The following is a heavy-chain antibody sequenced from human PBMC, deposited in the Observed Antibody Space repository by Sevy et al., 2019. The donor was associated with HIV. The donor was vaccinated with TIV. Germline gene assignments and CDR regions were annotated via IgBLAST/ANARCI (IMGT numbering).Heavy chain of an antibody. Sequence: APVKVSCKASGYIFTSYGISWVRQAPGRGLEWVGWISPYKGTTNYAQKFQGRVTMTTDTSTFTVYMQLRSLRSDDTAIYYCARDRDYDYIWGTFPYRDFWGQGTLVTVSS. CDR2: ISPYKGTT. CDR1: GYIFTSYG. V-gene: IGHV1-18*01. CDR3: ARDRDYDYIWGTFPYRDF. J-gene: IGHJ4*02. D-gene: IGHD3-16*01.